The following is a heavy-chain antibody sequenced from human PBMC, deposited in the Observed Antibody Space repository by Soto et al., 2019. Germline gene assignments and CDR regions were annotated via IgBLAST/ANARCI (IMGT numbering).Heavy chain of an antibody. D-gene: IGHD3-3*01. CDR1: GFTFSSYG. J-gene: IGHJ6*02. Sequence: LRLSCAASGFTFSSYGMHWVRQAPGKGLEWVAVISYDGSNKYYADSVKGRFTISRDNSKNTLYLQMNSLRAEDTAVYYCAKEVYDFWSGYSLYYYYYGMDVWGQGTTVTVSS. CDR2: ISYDGSNK. CDR3: AKEVYDFWSGYSLYYYYYGMDV. V-gene: IGHV3-30*18.